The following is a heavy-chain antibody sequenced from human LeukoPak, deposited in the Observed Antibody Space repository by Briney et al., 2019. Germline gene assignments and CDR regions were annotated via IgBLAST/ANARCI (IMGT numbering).Heavy chain of an antibody. CDR2: IYQSGST. V-gene: IGHV4-61*03. J-gene: IGHJ4*02. Sequence: MSSETLSLTCTVSGASVTSISYYWPWIRQSPGKGLEWIGHIYQSGSTNYLPSLEIRVSISLDTSKNHFSLKLTSVTAADTAVYFCAKVSNGWPYFFEDWGQGIQVTVSS. D-gene: IGHD6-19*01. CDR3: AKVSNGWPYFFED. CDR1: GASVTSISYY.